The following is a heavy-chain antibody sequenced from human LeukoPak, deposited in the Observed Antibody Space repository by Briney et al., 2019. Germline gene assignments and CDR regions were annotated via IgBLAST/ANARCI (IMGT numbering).Heavy chain of an antibody. Sequence: SETLSLTCTVSGGSISSGSYYGSWIRQPAGRGLEWIGRIYTSGSTNYNPSLKSRVTISVDTSKNQFSLKLSSVTAADTAVYYCARDRGLVIYDYWGQGTLVTVSS. CDR3: ARDRGLVIYDY. CDR1: GGSISSGSYY. D-gene: IGHD6-19*01. V-gene: IGHV4-61*02. J-gene: IGHJ4*02. CDR2: IYTSGST.